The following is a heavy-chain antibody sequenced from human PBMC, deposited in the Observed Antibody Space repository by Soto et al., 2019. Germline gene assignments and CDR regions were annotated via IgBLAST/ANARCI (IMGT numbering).Heavy chain of an antibody. Sequence: WGSLRLSCAASGLTFSSYEMNWVRQDPGKGLEWVSYISSSVSTIYYADSVKGRFTISRGNAKNSLYLQMNSLRAEDTAVYYCASDQIAAAGNYYYYGREVWGNGTTVSVSA. J-gene: IGHJ6*04. CDR3: ASDQIAAAGNYYYYGREV. CDR2: ISSSVSTI. CDR1: GLTFSSYE. V-gene: IGHV3-48*03. D-gene: IGHD6-13*01.